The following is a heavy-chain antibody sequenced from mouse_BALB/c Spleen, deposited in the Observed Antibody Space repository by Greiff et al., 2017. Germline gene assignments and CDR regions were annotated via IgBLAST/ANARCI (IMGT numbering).Heavy chain of an antibody. Sequence: DVMLVESGGGLVKPGGSLKLSCAASGFTFSSYAMSWVRQTPEKRLEWVASISSGGSTYYPARVTGRFPISRDNARNILYLQMSSLRSEDTAMYYCARSTMTTTGDWYFDVWGAGTTVTVSS. CDR1: GFTFSSYA. CDR2: ISSGGST. CDR3: ARSTMTTTGDWYFDV. V-gene: IGHV5-6-5*01. J-gene: IGHJ1*01. D-gene: IGHD2-4*01.